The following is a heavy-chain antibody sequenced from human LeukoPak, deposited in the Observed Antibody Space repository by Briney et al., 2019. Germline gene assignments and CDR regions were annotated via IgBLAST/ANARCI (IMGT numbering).Heavy chain of an antibody. J-gene: IGHJ4*02. CDR3: ARLSSDLDY. Sequence: SKTLSLTCTVSGGSISSYYWSWIRQPPGKGLEWIGYIYYSGSTYYNPSLKSRVTISVDTSKNQFSLKLSSVTAADTAVYYCARLSSDLDYWGQGTLVTVSS. CDR1: GGSISSYY. CDR2: IYYSGST. V-gene: IGHV4-59*08.